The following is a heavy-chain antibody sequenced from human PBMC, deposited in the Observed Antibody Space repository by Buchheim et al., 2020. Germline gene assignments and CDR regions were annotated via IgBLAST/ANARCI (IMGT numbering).Heavy chain of an antibody. J-gene: IGHJ4*02. V-gene: IGHV3-23*01. CDR2: ISTSGDAT. D-gene: IGHD5-18*01. Sequence: EVQLLESGGGLVQPGRSLKLSCAASGFTFIDYAMSWVRQAPGKGLEWVSAISTSGDATYYADSVKGRFTISRANSKNPLHLQMNSLRAEDTAVYYCARRGYNYGGAYWGQGTL. CDR1: GFTFIDYA. CDR3: ARRGYNYGGAY.